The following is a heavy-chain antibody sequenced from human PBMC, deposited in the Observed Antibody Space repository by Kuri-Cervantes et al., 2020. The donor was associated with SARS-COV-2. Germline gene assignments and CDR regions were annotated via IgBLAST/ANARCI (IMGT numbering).Heavy chain of an antibody. D-gene: IGHD1-26*01. V-gene: IGHV1-18*01. CDR3: ARDSGSYLRWFDP. CDR1: GYTFTSYG. J-gene: IGHJ5*01. CDR2: ISAYNGNT. Sequence: ASVKVSCKASGYTFTSYGISWVRQAPGQGLEWMGWISAYNGNTNYAQKLQGRVTMTTDTSISTAYMELSRLRSDDTAVYYCARDSGSYLRWFDPWGQGTLVTVSS.